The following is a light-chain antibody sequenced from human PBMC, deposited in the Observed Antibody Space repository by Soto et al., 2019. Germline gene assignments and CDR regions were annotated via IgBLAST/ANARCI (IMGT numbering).Light chain of an antibody. J-gene: IGLJ2*01. V-gene: IGLV2-23*02. CDR3: CSYAGTFVV. CDR2: DVN. Sequence: QSALTQPASVSGSPGQSITISCTGTSSDVGNYNFVSWYQHHPDKAPKLMIYDVNKRPSGVPDRFSGSKSGNTASLTISGLQAEDEADYYCCSYAGTFVVFGGGTKLTVL. CDR1: SSDVGNYNF.